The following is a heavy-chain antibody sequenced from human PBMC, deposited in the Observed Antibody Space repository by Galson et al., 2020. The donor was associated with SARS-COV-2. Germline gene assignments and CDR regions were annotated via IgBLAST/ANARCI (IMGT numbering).Heavy chain of an antibody. J-gene: IGHJ2*01. V-gene: IGHV4-59*08. CDR2: IHYSGRT. CDR1: TDSISNFL. Sequence: SEPLSLTCTVSTDSISNFLWTWIRQPPGKGLEWIGYIHYSGRTSYNPSLKSRVTMSLDTSMKRFSLKLRSVTAADTAVYYCARGAGMMSSGKHFDLWGRGTLVTVSS. D-gene: IGHD1-26*01. CDR3: ARGAGMMSSGKHFDL.